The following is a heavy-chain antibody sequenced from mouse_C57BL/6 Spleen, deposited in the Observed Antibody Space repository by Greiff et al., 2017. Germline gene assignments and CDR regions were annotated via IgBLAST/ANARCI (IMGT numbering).Heavy chain of an antibody. CDR3: AYPYYDWDGGVGD. CDR1: GFTFSSYT. Sequence: EVKLVESGGGLVKPGGSLKLSCAASGFTFSSYTMTWVRQTPEKRLEWVATISGGGGNTYYPDSVKGRFTISRDKATNTLYLQMCSLWSEDTALYCCAYPYYDWDGGVGDWGQGALVTVSA. CDR2: ISGGGGNT. V-gene: IGHV5-9*01. D-gene: IGHD2-4*01. J-gene: IGHJ3*02.